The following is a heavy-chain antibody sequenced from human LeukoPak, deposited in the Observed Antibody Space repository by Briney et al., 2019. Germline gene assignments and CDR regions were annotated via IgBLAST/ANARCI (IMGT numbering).Heavy chain of an antibody. D-gene: IGHD5-18*01. J-gene: IGHJ4*02. CDR2: ISGSGGST. V-gene: IGHV3-23*01. Sequence: GGSLRLSCAASGFTLSSYAMNWVRQAPGKGLEWVSAISGSGGSTYYADSVKGRFTISRDNSKNTLYLQMNSLRAEDTAVYYCAKGDSTAMVTRLVYWGQGTLVTVSS. CDR3: AKGDSTAMVTRLVY. CDR1: GFTLSSYA.